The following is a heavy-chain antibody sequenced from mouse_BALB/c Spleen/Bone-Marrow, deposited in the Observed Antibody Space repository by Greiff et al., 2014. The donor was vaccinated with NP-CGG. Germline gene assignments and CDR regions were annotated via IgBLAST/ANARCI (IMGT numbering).Heavy chain of an antibody. CDR2: IWAGGTT. D-gene: IGHD2-1*01. V-gene: IGHV2-9*02. CDR3: ARDRGYGNGAMDC. Sequence: QVQLQQSGPGLVAPSQSLSITCTVSGFSLTNYGVHWVRQPPGKGLEWLGIIWAGGTTNYNSALMSRLSITKDNSKSLVFLKMNSLQTDDTAMYYCARDRGYGNGAMDCWGQGTSVTVSS. J-gene: IGHJ4*01. CDR1: GFSLTNYG.